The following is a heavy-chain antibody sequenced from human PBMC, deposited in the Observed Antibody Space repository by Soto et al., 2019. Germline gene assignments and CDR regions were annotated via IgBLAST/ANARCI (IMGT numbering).Heavy chain of an antibody. Sequence: SETLPLTCTVSGGSISSGDYYWSWIRQPPGKGLEWIGYIYYSGSTYYNPSLKSRVTISVDTSKNQFSPKLSSVTAADTAVYYCARARGARYFDYWGQGTLVTVSS. V-gene: IGHV4-30-4*01. CDR1: GGSISSGDYY. D-gene: IGHD2-15*01. CDR2: IYYSGST. J-gene: IGHJ4*02. CDR3: ARARGARYFDY.